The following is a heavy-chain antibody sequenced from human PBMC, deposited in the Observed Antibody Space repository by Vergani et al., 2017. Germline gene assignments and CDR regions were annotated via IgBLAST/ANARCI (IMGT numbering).Heavy chain of an antibody. Sequence: QVQLVESGGGEVQPGRSLRLSCSAAGFPFSDYGVHWVRQAPGKGLEWVSAISYDGNKKNYADSVKGRFTISRDNSKNTLYLEMNALRAEDTAVYYCARDLLTRITTIYCEYIGVWGKGTTVTVSS. V-gene: IGHV3-30*03. CDR2: ISYDGNKK. CDR3: ARDLLTRITTIYCEYIGV. J-gene: IGHJ6*03. D-gene: IGHD1-1*01. CDR1: GFPFSDYG.